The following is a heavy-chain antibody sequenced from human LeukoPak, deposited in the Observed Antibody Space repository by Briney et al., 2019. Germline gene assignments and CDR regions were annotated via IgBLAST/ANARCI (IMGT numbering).Heavy chain of an antibody. CDR2: FALEDGEK. J-gene: IGHJ4*02. CDR1: GYTLSDLS. D-gene: IGHD1-14*01. Sequence: GPSVKVSCKVSGYTLSDLSMHWVRQAPGKGLEWMGSFALEDGEKIYAQKFQGRVTMTEDTSTDTAYMELSSLRSEDTAVYYCATAFAGNLVDYWGQGTLVTVSS. CDR3: ATAFAGNLVDY. V-gene: IGHV1-24*01.